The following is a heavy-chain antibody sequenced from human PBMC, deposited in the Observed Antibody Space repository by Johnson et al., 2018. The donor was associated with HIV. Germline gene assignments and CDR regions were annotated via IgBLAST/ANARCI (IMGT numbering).Heavy chain of an antibody. J-gene: IGHJ3*01. Sequence: EVQLVESGGGLVQPGGSLRLSCAASGFTFSSYAMDWVRQTPGKGLAWVSAVSAGGDNTYYADSVEGRFTISRDNSKNTLYLQMNSLRAEDTAVYYCARSMRGAFDVWGQGTMVIVSA. D-gene: IGHD3-10*01. CDR2: VSAGGDNT. CDR3: ARSMRGAFDV. V-gene: IGHV3-23*04. CDR1: GFTFSSYA.